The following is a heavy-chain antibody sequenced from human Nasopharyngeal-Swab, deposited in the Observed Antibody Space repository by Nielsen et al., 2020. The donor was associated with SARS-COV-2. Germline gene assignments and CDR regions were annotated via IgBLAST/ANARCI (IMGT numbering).Heavy chain of an antibody. CDR3: AKANYDYVWGSYSDY. Sequence: SLKISCAASGFTFDDYAMHWVRQAPGKGLEWVSGISWNSGSIGYADSVKGRFTTSRDNAKNSLYLQMNSLRAEDTALYYCAKANYDYVWGSYSDYWGQGTLVTVSS. V-gene: IGHV3-9*01. CDR2: ISWNSGSI. J-gene: IGHJ4*02. D-gene: IGHD3-16*01. CDR1: GFTFDDYA.